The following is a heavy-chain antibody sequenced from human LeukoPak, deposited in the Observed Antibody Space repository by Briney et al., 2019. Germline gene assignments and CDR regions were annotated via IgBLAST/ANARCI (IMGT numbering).Heavy chain of an antibody. J-gene: IGHJ4*02. CDR2: INPNSGGT. CDR1: GYTFTGYY. Sequence: ASVKVSCTASGYTFTGYYMHWVRQAPGQGLERMGWINPNSGGTNYAQKFQGWVTMTRDTSISTAYMELSRLRSDDTAVYYCARGGYSSRVLTDYWGQGTLVTVSS. D-gene: IGHD6-13*01. CDR3: ARGGYSSRVLTDY. V-gene: IGHV1-2*04.